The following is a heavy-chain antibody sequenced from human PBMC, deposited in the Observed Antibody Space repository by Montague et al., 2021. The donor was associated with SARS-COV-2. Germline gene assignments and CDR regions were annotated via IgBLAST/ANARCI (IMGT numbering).Heavy chain of an antibody. D-gene: IGHD1-26*01. CDR3: ARHLPYSGSYNWFDP. CDR1: GSSISGYY. CDR2: IYYSGST. Sequence: SETLSLTCTVSGSSISGYYGSWIRQSPGKGLEWIGYIYYSGSTTYNPSLKNRVSISVDSAKRQFSLKLSAVTAADSAVYYCARHLPYSGSYNWFDPWGQGTLVTVSS. V-gene: IGHV4-59*08. J-gene: IGHJ5*02.